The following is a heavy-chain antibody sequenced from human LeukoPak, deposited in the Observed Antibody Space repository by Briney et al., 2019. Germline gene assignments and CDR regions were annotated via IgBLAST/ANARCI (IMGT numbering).Heavy chain of an antibody. Sequence: PGRSLRLSCAASGFTFSSYGMHWVRQAPGKGLEWVSLVSGDGGGTYYADSVKGRFTISRDNSKNSLYLQMNSLRTEDTALYYCAKDRRQWLLFDVWGQGAMVTVSS. V-gene: IGHV3-43*02. D-gene: IGHD6-19*01. J-gene: IGHJ3*01. CDR2: VSGDGGGT. CDR3: AKDRRQWLLFDV. CDR1: GFTFSSYG.